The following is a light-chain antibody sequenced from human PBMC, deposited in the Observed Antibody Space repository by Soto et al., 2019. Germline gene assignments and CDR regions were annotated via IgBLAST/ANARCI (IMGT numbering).Light chain of an antibody. V-gene: IGKV1D-12*01. CDR1: QDIGGF. CDR3: QQAYSFPIT. J-gene: IGKJ5*01. CDR2: TAS. Sequence: IQVTQSPSSVSASVGYRVTIPCRSSQDIGGFLAWYQHKPGRAPELLIRTASSLQSGVPSRVSGSGSGTDFTLTINSLQPEDSATYYCQQAYSFPITFGQGTRLEIK.